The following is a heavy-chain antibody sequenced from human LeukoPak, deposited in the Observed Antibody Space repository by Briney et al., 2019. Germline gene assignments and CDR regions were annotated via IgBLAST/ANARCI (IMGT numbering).Heavy chain of an antibody. V-gene: IGHV4-4*07. CDR1: GGFISSYY. J-gene: IGHJ5*02. CDR2: IYTSGST. D-gene: IGHD5-12*01. Sequence: SETLSLTCTVSGGFISSYYWSWIRQPAGKGLEWIGRIYTSGSTNYNPSLKSRVTMSVDTSKNQFSLKLSSVTAADTAVYYCARDKIRDVDIVATIGWFDPWGQGTLVTVSS. CDR3: ARDKIRDVDIVATIGWFDP.